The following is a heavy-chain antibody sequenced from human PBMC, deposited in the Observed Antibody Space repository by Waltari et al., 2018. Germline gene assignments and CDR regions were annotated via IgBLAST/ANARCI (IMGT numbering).Heavy chain of an antibody. Sequence: QVQLAQSGSELKKPGAYVNVSCKTSGYPFTSYPIHWVRQAPGEGLQWMGWINTYTGNPTYAPGFTGRFVLSLDTSVSTAYLQISSLKADDTAVYYCARDNSGVDYWGQGTLVTVSS. V-gene: IGHV7-4-1*02. CDR2: INTYTGNP. D-gene: IGHD5-12*01. J-gene: IGHJ4*02. CDR3: ARDNSGVDY. CDR1: GYPFTSYP.